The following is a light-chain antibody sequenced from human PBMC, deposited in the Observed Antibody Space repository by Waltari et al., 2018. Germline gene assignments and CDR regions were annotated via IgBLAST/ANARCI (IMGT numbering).Light chain of an antibody. CDR3: QAWDSTTAV. Sequence: SYELSQPPSVSVSPGQTASVTCSGNYLGNKYVSWYQQKPGQSPLLIISQNTNRPSGIPERFSGSNSGNTATLTISGTQAIDEADYYRQAWDSTTAVFGGGTNLAVL. J-gene: IGLJ3*02. CDR1: YLGNKY. CDR2: QNT. V-gene: IGLV3-1*01.